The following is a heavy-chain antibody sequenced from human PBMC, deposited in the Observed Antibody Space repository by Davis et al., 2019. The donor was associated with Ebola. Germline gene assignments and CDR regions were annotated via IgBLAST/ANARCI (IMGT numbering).Heavy chain of an antibody. J-gene: IGHJ4*02. CDR3: ERVAAACRDY. CDR1: GFTFSSYW. V-gene: IGHV3-7*01. D-gene: IGHD6-25*01. CDR2: IKQDGSEK. Sequence: AGSLTLSCAASGFTFSSYWMSWVRQAPGKVLEWVANIKQDGSEKYYVDSVKGRFTISRDNSKNTLELQMNSLGAEDTAVYYCERVAAACRDYWGQGTLVTVSS.